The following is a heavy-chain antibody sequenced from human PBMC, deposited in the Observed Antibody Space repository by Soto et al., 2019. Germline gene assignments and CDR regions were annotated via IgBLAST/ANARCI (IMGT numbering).Heavy chain of an antibody. V-gene: IGHV1-2*04. D-gene: IGHD3-22*01. CDR1: GYTFTGYY. CDR2: INPNSGGT. CDR3: ARGRLDYSGYYGYYFDY. Sequence: ASVKVSCKASGYTFTGYYMHWVRQAPGQGLEWMGWINPNSGGTNYAQQFQGWVTMTRDTSISTAYMDLNRLRSDDTAVYYCARGRLDYSGYYGYYFDYWGQGTLVTVSS. J-gene: IGHJ4*02.